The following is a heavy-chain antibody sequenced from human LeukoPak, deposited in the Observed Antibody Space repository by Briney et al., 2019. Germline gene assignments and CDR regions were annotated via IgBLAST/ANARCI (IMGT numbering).Heavy chain of an antibody. D-gene: IGHD3-22*01. CDR2: ISGSGGST. V-gene: IGHV3-23*01. CDR1: GFTFSSYA. Sequence: GGSLRLSXAASGFTFSSYAMSWVRQAPGKGLEWVSAISGSGGSTYYADSVKGRFTISRDNSKNTLYLQMNSLRAEDTAVYYCAKERGTMIVVVIKGSVDYWGQGTLVTVSS. CDR3: AKERGTMIVVVIKGSVDY. J-gene: IGHJ4*02.